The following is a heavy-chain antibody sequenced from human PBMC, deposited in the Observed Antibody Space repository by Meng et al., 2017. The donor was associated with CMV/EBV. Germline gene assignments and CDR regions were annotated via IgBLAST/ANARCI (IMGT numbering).Heavy chain of an antibody. CDR1: GFTVSSNY. V-gene: IGHV3-53*01. CDR3: AGDKVLGLRGGDYYYGMDV. CDR2: IYSGGST. J-gene: IGHJ6*02. D-gene: IGHD5-12*01. Sequence: GGSLRLSCAASGFTVSSNYMSWVRQAPGKGLEWVSVIYSGGSTYYADTVKGRFTISRDNSKNTLYLQMNSLRAEDTAVYYCAGDKVLGLRGGDYYYGMDVWGQGTTVTVSS.